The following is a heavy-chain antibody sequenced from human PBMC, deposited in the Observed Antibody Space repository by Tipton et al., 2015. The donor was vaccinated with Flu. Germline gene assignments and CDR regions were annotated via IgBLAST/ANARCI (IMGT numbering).Heavy chain of an antibody. J-gene: IGHJ6*03. CDR1: GGSISSYY. Sequence: TLSLTCTVSGGSISSYYWSWIRQPPGKGLEWIGYIYYSGSTNYNPSLKSRVTISVDTSKNQFSLKLSSVTAADTAVYYCAKYSGSYSYYYMDVWGKGTTVTVSS. D-gene: IGHD1-26*01. CDR2: IYYSGST. V-gene: IGHV4-59*01. CDR3: AKYSGSYSYYYMDV.